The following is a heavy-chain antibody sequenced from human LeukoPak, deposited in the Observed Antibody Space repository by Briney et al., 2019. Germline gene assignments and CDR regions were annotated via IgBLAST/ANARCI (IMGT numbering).Heavy chain of an antibody. V-gene: IGHV4-31*03. CDR2: IYYSGST. CDR1: GGSISSGGYY. D-gene: IGHD2-15*01. J-gene: IGHJ3*02. CDR3: ARTGGYCSGGSCYHPGDAFDI. Sequence: SQTLSLTCTVSGGSISSGGYYWSWIRQHPGKGLEWIGYIYYSGSTYYNPSLKSRVTISVDTSKNQFSLKLSSVTAADTAVYYCARTGGYCSGGSCYHPGDAFDIWGQGTMVTVSS.